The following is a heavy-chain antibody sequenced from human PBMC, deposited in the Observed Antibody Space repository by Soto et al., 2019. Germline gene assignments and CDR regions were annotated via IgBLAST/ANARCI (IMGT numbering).Heavy chain of an antibody. CDR1: GFTVSSNY. CDR2: IYSGGST. Sequence: GGSLRLSCAASGFTVSSNYMSWVRQAPGKGLEWVSVIYSGGSTYYADSVKGRFTISRDNSKNTLYLQMNSLRAEDTAVYYCARDEVSPGYCSGGSCYRGGFDYWGQGTLVTVSS. J-gene: IGHJ4*02. D-gene: IGHD2-15*01. V-gene: IGHV3-66*01. CDR3: ARDEVSPGYCSGGSCYRGGFDY.